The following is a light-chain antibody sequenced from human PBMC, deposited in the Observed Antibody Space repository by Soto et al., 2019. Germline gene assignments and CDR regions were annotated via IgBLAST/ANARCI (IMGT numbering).Light chain of an antibody. CDR1: NSNIGSHT. Sequence: QSVLTQPPSASGTAGQRVTISCSGSNSNIGSHTVNWYQQLPGTAPKLLIYSNSQRPLGVPVRFSGSKSGTSASLAISGLQSEDEADYYCASWDDNLQVFGLGTKLTVL. CDR3: ASWDDNLQV. V-gene: IGLV1-44*01. J-gene: IGLJ1*01. CDR2: SNS.